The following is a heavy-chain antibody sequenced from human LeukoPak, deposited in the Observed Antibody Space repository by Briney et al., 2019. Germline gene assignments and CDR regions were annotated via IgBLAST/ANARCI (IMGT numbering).Heavy chain of an antibody. CDR2: IYYSGST. Sequence: SETLSLTCTVSGGSISSYNWSWIRQPPGKGLEWIGYIYYSGSTNYTPSLKSRVTISGDTSKNQLSLQMSSVTAEDTAVYYCARGYSYGLDYWGQGTLVTVSS. J-gene: IGHJ4*02. CDR3: ARGYSYGLDY. D-gene: IGHD5-18*01. V-gene: IGHV4-59*12. CDR1: GGSISSYN.